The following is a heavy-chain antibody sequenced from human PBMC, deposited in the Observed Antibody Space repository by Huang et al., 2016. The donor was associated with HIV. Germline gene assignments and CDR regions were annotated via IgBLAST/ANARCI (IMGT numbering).Heavy chain of an antibody. D-gene: IGHD3-16*01. CDR1: GFTFSSYA. V-gene: IGHV3-30-3*01. CDR3: AKGRRRWGDDAFDI. J-gene: IGHJ3*02. CDR2: ISYDGSNK. Sequence: QVQLAESGGGVVQPGRSLRLSCAASGFTFSSYAMPWVRQAPGRGLQWGAIISYDGSNKYYASSVKGRFTISRDNSKNTVHLQMNSLRVDDTAVYYCAKGRRRWGDDAFDIWGQGTMVTVSS.